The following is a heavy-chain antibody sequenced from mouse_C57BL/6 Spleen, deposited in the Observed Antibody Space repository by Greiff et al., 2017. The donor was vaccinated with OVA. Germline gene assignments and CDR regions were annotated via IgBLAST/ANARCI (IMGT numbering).Heavy chain of an antibody. V-gene: IGHV1-82*01. J-gene: IGHJ3*01. CDR3: ADSDLPWGAWFAY. CDR1: GYAFSSSW. Sequence: QVHVKQSGPELVKPGASVKISCKASGYAFSSSWMNWVKQRPGKGLEWIGRIYPGDGDTNYNGKFKGKATLTADKSSSTAYMQLSSLTSEDSAVYFCADSDLPWGAWFAYWGQGTLVTVSA. CDR2: IYPGDGDT. D-gene: IGHD6-1*01.